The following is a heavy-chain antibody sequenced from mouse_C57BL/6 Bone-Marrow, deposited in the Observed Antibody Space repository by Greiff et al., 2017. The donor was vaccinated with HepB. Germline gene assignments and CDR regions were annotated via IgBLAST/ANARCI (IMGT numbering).Heavy chain of an antibody. CDR2: IHPNSGST. CDR1: GYTFTSYW. Sequence: VKLVESGAELARPGASVKLSCKASGYTFTSYWMHWVKQRPGQGLEWIGMIHPNSGSTNYNEKFKSKATLTVDKSSSTAYMQLSSLTSEDSAVYYCAMSRGYWGQGTTLTVSS. V-gene: IGHV1-64*01. CDR3: AMSRGY. J-gene: IGHJ2*01.